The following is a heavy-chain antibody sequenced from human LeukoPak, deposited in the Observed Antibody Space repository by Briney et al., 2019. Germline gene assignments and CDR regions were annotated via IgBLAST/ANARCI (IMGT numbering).Heavy chain of an antibody. CDR2: INPNSGGT. CDR1: GYTFSAYY. D-gene: IGHD2-21*01. Sequence: GASVKVSCKASGYTFSAYYMHWVRQAPGEGLEWMGWINPNSGGTKYAQKFQGGVTMTRDTSISTVYMELSSLRSDDTAVYYCARGGGTYHVDYWGQGTLVTVSS. J-gene: IGHJ4*02. V-gene: IGHV1-2*02. CDR3: ARGGGTYHVDY.